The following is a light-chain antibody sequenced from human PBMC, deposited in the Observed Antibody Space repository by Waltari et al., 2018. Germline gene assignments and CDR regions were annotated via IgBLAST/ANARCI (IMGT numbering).Light chain of an antibody. V-gene: IGKV1-33*01. Sequence: DIQMTQSPSSLSASVGDRVTLICQASQDLGNFVNWYQQKPGEAPRLLINDATRLEPGVPARFSGSASGAEFTLTISSLQPEDVATYYCKQYDYRPPTFGGGTKVEI. CDR3: KQYDYRPPT. J-gene: IGKJ4*01. CDR1: QDLGNF. CDR2: DAT.